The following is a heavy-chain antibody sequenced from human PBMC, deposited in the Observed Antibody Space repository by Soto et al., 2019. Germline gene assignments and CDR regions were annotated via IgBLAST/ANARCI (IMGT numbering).Heavy chain of an antibody. D-gene: IGHD6-13*01. V-gene: IGHV4-39*01. Sequence: PSETLSLTCTVSGGSISSSSYYWGWIRQPPGKGLEWIGSIYYSGSTYYNPSLKSRDTISVDTSKNQFSLKLSSVTAADTAVYYCARREYSSSWPYYFDYWGQGTLVTVSS. J-gene: IGHJ4*02. CDR3: ARREYSSSWPYYFDY. CDR2: IYYSGST. CDR1: GGSISSSSYY.